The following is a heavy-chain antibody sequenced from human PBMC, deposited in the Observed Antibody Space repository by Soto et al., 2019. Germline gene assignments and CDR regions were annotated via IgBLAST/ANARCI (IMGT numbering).Heavy chain of an antibody. J-gene: IGHJ4*02. D-gene: IGHD3-10*01. CDR2: INQDGSRK. CDR1: GFTSSNYW. CDR3: ARGSKDSYPGSRIFDF. Sequence: EVQLVESGGGLVQPGGSLRLSCAASGFTSSNYWMSWVRQAPGKGLEWVANINQDGSRKNYVDSVKGRFTISRDNARNSLYLQMSSLRADDSAVYFCARGSKDSYPGSRIFDFWGRGTLVTVSS. V-gene: IGHV3-7*03.